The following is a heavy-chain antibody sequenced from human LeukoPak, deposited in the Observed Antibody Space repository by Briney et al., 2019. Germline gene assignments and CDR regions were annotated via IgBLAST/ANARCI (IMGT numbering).Heavy chain of an antibody. V-gene: IGHV3-66*01. CDR3: ARFRLGYCSGGSCYENYFDY. Sequence: PGGSLRLSCAASGFTVSSNYMSWVRQAPGKGLEWVSVIYSGGSTYYADSVKGRFTISRDNSKNTLYLQMNSLRAEDTAVYYCARFRLGYCSGGSCYENYFDYWGQGTLVTVSS. CDR1: GFTVSSNY. D-gene: IGHD2-15*01. CDR2: IYSGGST. J-gene: IGHJ4*02.